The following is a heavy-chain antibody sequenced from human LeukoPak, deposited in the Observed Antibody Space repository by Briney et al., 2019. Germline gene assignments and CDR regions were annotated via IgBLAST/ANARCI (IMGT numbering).Heavy chain of an antibody. V-gene: IGHV5-51*01. Sequence: GESLKISCKGSGYSFTNYWIGWVRQMPGKGLEWMGIINPGDSDTRYSPSFQGQVTISADKSISTAYLQWSSLKASDTAIYYCARRGYYDSSGYYYPFDYWGQGTPVTVSS. D-gene: IGHD3-22*01. CDR3: ARRGYYDSSGYYYPFDY. J-gene: IGHJ4*02. CDR2: INPGDSDT. CDR1: GYSFTNYW.